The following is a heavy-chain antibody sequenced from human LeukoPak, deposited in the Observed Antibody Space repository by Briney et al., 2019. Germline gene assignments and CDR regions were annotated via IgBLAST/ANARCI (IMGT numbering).Heavy chain of an antibody. Sequence: SEILSLTCAVYGGSFSGFYWSWIRQPPGKGLECSGEINHSGTTNYSPSLKSRVAMSVDTSKNQFSLKLSSVTAADTAVYYCARRRTSTCYTLVCFYYHCIDVWGNGTTVTVSS. CDR3: ARRRTSTCYTLVCFYYHCIDV. D-gene: IGHD2-2*02. V-gene: IGHV4-34*01. CDR1: GGSFSGFY. CDR2: INHSGTT. J-gene: IGHJ6*03.